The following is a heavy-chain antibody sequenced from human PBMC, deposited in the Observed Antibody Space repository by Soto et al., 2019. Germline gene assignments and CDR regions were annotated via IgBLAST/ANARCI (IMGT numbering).Heavy chain of an antibody. CDR3: ARARDEGPYYYYYMDV. Sequence: PGESLKISCKGSGYSFTSYWIGWVRQMPGKGLGWMGIIYPGDSDTRYSPSFQGQVTISADKSISTAYLQWSSLKASDTAMYYCARARDEGPYYYYYMDVWGKGTTVTVSS. V-gene: IGHV5-51*01. CDR2: IYPGDSDT. CDR1: GYSFTSYW. J-gene: IGHJ6*03.